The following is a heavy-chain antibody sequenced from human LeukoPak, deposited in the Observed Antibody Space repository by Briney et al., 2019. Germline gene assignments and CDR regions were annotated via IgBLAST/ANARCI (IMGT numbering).Heavy chain of an antibody. Sequence: GGSLRLSCAASGFTFSSYGMHWVRQTPGKGLEWVTFIQYDGSNKFYADSVKGRFTISRDNSKNTLYLQMSSLRAEDTAVYYCARSEWGYNYALDYWGQGTLVTVSS. J-gene: IGHJ4*02. CDR2: IQYDGSNK. D-gene: IGHD5-18*01. CDR1: GFTFSSYG. V-gene: IGHV3-30*02. CDR3: ARSEWGYNYALDY.